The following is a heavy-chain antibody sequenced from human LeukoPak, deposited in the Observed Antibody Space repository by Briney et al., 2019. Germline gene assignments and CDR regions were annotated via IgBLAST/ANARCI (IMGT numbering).Heavy chain of an antibody. CDR3: AREPRGYSYGSGIDY. CDR2: INHSGST. D-gene: IGHD5-18*01. CDR1: GGSFSGYY. J-gene: IGHJ4*02. V-gene: IGHV4-34*01. Sequence: SETLSLTCDVYGGSFSGYYWSWIRQPPGKGLEWIGEINHSGSTNYNPSLKSRVTISVDTSKNQFSLKLSSVTAADTAVYYCAREPRGYSYGSGIDYWGQGTLVTVSS.